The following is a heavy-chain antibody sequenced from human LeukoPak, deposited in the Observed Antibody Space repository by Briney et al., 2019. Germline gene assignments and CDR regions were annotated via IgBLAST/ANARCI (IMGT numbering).Heavy chain of an antibody. CDR3: ARDPFSDYYDSSGYYDY. CDR1: GYTFTGYY. CDR2: INPNSGGT. J-gene: IGHJ4*02. D-gene: IGHD3-22*01. Sequence: ASVKVSCKASGYTFTGYYMHWVRQAPGQGLEWMGRINPNSGGTNYAQKFQGRVTMTRDTSISTAYMELSRLRSDDTAVYYCARDPFSDYYDSSGYYDYWGQGTLVTASS. V-gene: IGHV1-2*06.